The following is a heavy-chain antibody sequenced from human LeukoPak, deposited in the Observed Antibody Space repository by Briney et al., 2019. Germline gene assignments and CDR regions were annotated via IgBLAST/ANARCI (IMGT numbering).Heavy chain of an antibody. Sequence: GGSLRLSCAASGFTFSNAWMNWVRQAPGKGLEWVGRIKSKTDGGTTDYAAPVKGRFTIPRDDSKNTLYLQMNSLKTEDTAVYYCTTDSGYGSGSQYYYYYYGMDVWGQGTTVTVSS. D-gene: IGHD3-10*01. CDR2: IKSKTDGGTT. J-gene: IGHJ6*02. V-gene: IGHV3-15*07. CDR1: GFTFSNAW. CDR3: TTDSGYGSGSQYYYYYYGMDV.